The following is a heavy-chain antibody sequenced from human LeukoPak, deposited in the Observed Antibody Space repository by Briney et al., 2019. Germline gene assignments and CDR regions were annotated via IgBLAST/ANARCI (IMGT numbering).Heavy chain of an antibody. J-gene: IGHJ6*02. D-gene: IGHD6-6*01. CDR1: GGSFSSYY. CDR3: ARVSSSLYYGMDV. Sequence: SETLSLTCAVYGGSFSSYYWTWIRQPPGKGLEWIGETTHSGSTNYSPSLKGRVTISADASKNQFSLSLRSAIAADTAVYYCARVSSSLYYGMDVWGQGTTVTVSS. CDR2: TTHSGST. V-gene: IGHV4-34*01.